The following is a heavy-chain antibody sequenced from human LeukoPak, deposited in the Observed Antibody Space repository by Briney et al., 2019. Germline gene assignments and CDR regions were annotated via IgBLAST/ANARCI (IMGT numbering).Heavy chain of an antibody. J-gene: IGHJ4*02. V-gene: IGHV1-18*01. CDR3: ARDLYYDSSDNLGY. CDR1: GFTFTSYG. Sequence: ASVKVSCKTSGFTFTSYGITWVRQAPGQGLEWMGWISTYTSDTNFAQKFQDRVTMTTDISTSTVYMELRSLRSDDTAVYYCARDLYYDSSDNLGYWGQGTLVTVSS. D-gene: IGHD3-22*01. CDR2: ISTYTSDT.